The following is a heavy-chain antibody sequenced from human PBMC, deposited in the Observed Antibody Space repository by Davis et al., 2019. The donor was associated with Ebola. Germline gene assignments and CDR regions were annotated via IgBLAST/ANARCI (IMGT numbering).Heavy chain of an antibody. CDR3: AAPVGYCSGGSCFP. Sequence: MPSETLSLTCAVYGGSFSGYYWSWIRQSPGKGLEWIGYIYYSGSTNYNPSLKSRVTISVDTSKNQFSLKLSSVTAADTAVYYCAAPVGYCSGGSCFPWGQGTLVTVSS. D-gene: IGHD2-15*01. CDR1: GGSFSGYY. J-gene: IGHJ5*02. CDR2: IYYSGST. V-gene: IGHV4-59*01.